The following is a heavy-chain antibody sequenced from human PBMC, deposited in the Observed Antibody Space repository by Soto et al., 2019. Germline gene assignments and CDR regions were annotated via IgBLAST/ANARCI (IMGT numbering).Heavy chain of an antibody. V-gene: IGHV1-69*13. CDR1: GGTFSSYA. J-gene: IGHJ6*02. Sequence: SVKVSCKASGGTFSSYAISWVRQAPGQGLEWMGGIIPIFGTANYAQKFQGRVTITADESTSTAYMELSSLRSEDTAVYYCARDVAAAGTGIRDYYYGMDVWGQGTTVTVSS. CDR3: ARDVAAAGTGIRDYYYGMDV. CDR2: IIPIFGTA. D-gene: IGHD6-13*01.